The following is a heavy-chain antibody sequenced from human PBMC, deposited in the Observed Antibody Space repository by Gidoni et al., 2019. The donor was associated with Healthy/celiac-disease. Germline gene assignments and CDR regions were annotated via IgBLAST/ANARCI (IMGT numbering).Heavy chain of an antibody. Sequence: QVQLVESGGGVVQPGRSLRLSCAASGLPFSSYGMHWVRTAPGKGLEWVAVISYDGSNKYYADSVKGRFTISRDNSKNTLYLQMNSLRAEDTAVYYCVKDRVLRYFDWLGGRRGSDGMDVWGQGTTVTVSS. CDR3: VKDRVLRYFDWLGGRRGSDGMDV. D-gene: IGHD3-9*01. CDR2: ISYDGSNK. CDR1: GLPFSSYG. J-gene: IGHJ6*02. V-gene: IGHV3-30*18.